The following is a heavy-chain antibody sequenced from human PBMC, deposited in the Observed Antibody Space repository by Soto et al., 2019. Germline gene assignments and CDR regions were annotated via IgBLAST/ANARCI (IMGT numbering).Heavy chain of an antibody. J-gene: IGHJ4*02. CDR2: TIPIFGTA. CDR3: ARTMGAQQLTPFDY. V-gene: IGHV1-69*13. Sequence: ASVKVSCKASGGTFSSYAISWVRQAPGQGLEWMGGTIPIFGTANYAQKFQGRVTITADESTSTAYMELSSLRSEDTAVYYCARTMGAQQLTPFDYWGQGTLVTVSS. CDR1: GGTFSSYA. D-gene: IGHD6-13*01.